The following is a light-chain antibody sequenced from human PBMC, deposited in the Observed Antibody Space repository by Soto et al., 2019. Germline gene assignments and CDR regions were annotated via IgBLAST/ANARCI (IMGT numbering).Light chain of an antibody. Sequence: EMVMTQSPAILSVSPGESATLSCRASQSVNSNYLAWYQQKPGQAPRLLIYAASSRATGIPDRFSGSGSGTDFTLTINRLEPEDFAVYYCQDYGTSWAFGQGTKVDIK. J-gene: IGKJ1*01. CDR2: AAS. CDR1: QSVNSNY. CDR3: QDYGTSWA. V-gene: IGKV3-20*01.